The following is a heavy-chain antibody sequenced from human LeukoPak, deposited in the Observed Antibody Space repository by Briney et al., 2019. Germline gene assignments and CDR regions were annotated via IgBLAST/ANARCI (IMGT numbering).Heavy chain of an antibody. Sequence: ASVKVSCKVSGYTLTELSMHWVRQAPGKGLEWMGGFDPEDGETIYAQKFQGRVTMTEDTSTDTAYMELSSLRSEDTAVYYCARDLPSGDRFDPWGQGTLVTVSS. J-gene: IGHJ5*02. CDR3: ARDLPSGDRFDP. CDR1: GYTLTELS. V-gene: IGHV1-24*01. D-gene: IGHD3-10*01. CDR2: FDPEDGET.